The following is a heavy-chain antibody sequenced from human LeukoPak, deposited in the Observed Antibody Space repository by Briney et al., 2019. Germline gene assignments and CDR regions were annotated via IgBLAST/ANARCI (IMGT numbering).Heavy chain of an antibody. J-gene: IGHJ6*02. Sequence: PGGSLRLSCAASGFSFSSFAMTWVRQAPGKGLEWVSTIRSNGATAYNADSVKGRFTISRDNSKNTVYLQMNSLRVEDTAAYYCARGGILYGMDVWGQGTTVTVSS. CDR2: IRSNGATA. D-gene: IGHD6-13*01. CDR1: GFSFSSFA. V-gene: IGHV3-23*01. CDR3: ARGGILYGMDV.